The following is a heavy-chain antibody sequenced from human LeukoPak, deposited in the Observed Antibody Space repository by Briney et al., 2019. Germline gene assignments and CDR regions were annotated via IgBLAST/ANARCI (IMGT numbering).Heavy chain of an antibody. V-gene: IGHV3-48*03. J-gene: IGHJ4*02. CDR1: GFTFSSYE. D-gene: IGHD3-10*02. CDR3: ARDKGSLNDLCSDY. Sequence: GGSLRLSCAASGFTFSSYEMNWVRQAPGKGLEWVSYISSSGSTIHYAESVKGRFTFSRDNAKSSLYLQMNSLRAEDTAVYYCARDKGSLNDLCSDYWGQGTLVTVSS. CDR2: ISSSGSTI.